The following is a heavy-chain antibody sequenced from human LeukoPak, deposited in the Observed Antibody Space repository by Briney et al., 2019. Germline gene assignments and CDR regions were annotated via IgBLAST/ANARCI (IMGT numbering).Heavy chain of an antibody. V-gene: IGHV3-74*01. CDR2: INSDGSST. Sequence: PGGPLRLSCAASGFTFSSYWMHWVRQAPGKGLVWVSRINSDGSSTSYADSVKGRFTISRDNAKNTLYLQMNSLRAEDTAVYYCALGLMVPAHYGMDVWGQGTTVTVSS. J-gene: IGHJ6*02. CDR3: ALGLMVPAHYGMDV. D-gene: IGHD2-2*01. CDR1: GFTFSSYW.